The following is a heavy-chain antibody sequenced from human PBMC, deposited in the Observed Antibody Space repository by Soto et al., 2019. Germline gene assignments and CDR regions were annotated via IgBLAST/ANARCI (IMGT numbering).Heavy chain of an antibody. Sequence: GGSLRLSCAASGFAFSIYWMMWVRQAPGKGLEWVANIKEDGSKKYYVDSVKGRFTISRDNAKNSLYLQMNSLRAEDTAVYYCARDGAQWLVPDAFDIWGQGTMVTVSS. D-gene: IGHD6-19*01. CDR3: ARDGAQWLVPDAFDI. V-gene: IGHV3-7*01. CDR1: GFAFSIYW. CDR2: IKEDGSKK. J-gene: IGHJ3*02.